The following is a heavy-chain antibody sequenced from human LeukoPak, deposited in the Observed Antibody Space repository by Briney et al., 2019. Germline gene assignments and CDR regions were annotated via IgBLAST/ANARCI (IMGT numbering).Heavy chain of an antibody. CDR1: GFTFSSYA. D-gene: IGHD3-10*01. Sequence: GGSLRLSCAASGFTFSSYAMHWFRQAPGKGLEWVGFIRGKAYGGTTEYAASVKGRFTISRDDSKSIAYLQMNSLKTEDTAVYYCTREYYGSGSYKTLDFDYWGQGTLVTVSS. V-gene: IGHV3-49*03. CDR2: IRGKAYGGTT. CDR3: TREYYGSGSYKTLDFDY. J-gene: IGHJ4*02.